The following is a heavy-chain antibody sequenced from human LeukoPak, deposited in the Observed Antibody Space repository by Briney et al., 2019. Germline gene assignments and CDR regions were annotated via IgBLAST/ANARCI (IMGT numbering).Heavy chain of an antibody. V-gene: IGHV1-8*01. D-gene: IGHD3-22*01. CDR3: ARATSAGITMIVAFDI. CDR2: MNPNSGST. CDR1: GYTFTSYD. J-gene: IGHJ3*02. Sequence: ASVKVSCKASGYTFTSYDINWVRQATGQGLEWMGWMNPNSGSTGYAQKFQGRVTMTRNTSISTAYMELSSLRSEDTAVYYCARATSAGITMIVAFDIWGQGTMVTVSS.